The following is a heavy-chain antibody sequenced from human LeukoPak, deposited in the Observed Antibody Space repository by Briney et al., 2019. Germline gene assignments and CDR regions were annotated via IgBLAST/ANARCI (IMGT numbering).Heavy chain of an antibody. Sequence: GESLKISCEGSGYNFTIHYIAWVRQMPGKGLEWMGIIYPGDSDTRYSPSFQGQVTISADKSISTAYLQWSSLKASDTAMYYCARQGEYSSSYYFDYWGQGTLVTVSS. D-gene: IGHD6-6*01. V-gene: IGHV5-51*01. CDR3: ARQGEYSSSYYFDY. J-gene: IGHJ4*02. CDR2: IYPGDSDT. CDR1: GYNFTIHY.